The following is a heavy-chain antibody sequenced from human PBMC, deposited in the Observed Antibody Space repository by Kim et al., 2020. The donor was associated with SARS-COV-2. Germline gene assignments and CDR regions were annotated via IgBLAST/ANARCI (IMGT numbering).Heavy chain of an antibody. CDR3: ARGYYGSGSYSP. D-gene: IGHD3-10*01. V-gene: IGHV4-34*01. J-gene: IGHJ5*02. Sequence: NYNPSLKSRVTRSVDTSKNQCSLKLSSVTAADTAVYYCARGYYGSGSYSPWGQGTLVTVSS.